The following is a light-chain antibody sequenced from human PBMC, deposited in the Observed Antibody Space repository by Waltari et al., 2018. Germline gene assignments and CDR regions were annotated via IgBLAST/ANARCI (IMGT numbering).Light chain of an antibody. CDR2: GNN. Sequence: QSVLTQLPSASGTPGQRVTISCSGSSSNIGGNTVNWYQQLPGRAPKLLIYGNNRRPSGVPDRFSGAKSGTSASLVISGLQSEDEADYYCATWDDSLSGFYVFGAGTRVTVL. J-gene: IGLJ1*01. V-gene: IGLV1-44*01. CDR3: ATWDDSLSGFYV. CDR1: SSNIGGNT.